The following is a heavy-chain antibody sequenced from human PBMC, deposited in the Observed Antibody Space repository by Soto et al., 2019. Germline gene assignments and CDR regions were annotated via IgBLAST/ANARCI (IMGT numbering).Heavy chain of an antibody. J-gene: IGHJ4*02. CDR3: ARDGLRYFDSSGYYSGPPLDY. D-gene: IGHD3-22*01. V-gene: IGHV4-38-2*02. CDR1: GFSISSDHF. CDR2: IYHTGTT. Sequence: SETLSLTCAVSGFSISSDHFWGWIRQPPGKGLEWIGSIYHTGTTYYSPSLKSRATIFLDTSKNQFSLNLTSVTAADTAIYYCARDGLRYFDSSGYYSGPPLDYWGQGARVTVSS.